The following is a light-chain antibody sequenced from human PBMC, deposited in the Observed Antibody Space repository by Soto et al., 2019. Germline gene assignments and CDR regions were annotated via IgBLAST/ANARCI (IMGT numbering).Light chain of an antibody. CDR1: QSVSSNY. CDR3: QQRSNWPWT. J-gene: IGKJ1*01. CDR2: DAS. V-gene: IGKV3D-20*02. Sequence: IEMTQSPATLSVSPGERATLSCRASQSVSSNYLAWCQQRPGQAPRLLIYDASNRATGIPARFSGSGSGTDFTLTISSLEPEDFAVYYCQQRSNWPWTFGQGTKVDIK.